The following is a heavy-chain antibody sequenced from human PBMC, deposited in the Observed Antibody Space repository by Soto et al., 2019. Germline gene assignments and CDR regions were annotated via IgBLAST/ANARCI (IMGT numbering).Heavy chain of an antibody. D-gene: IGHD2-21*02. Sequence: QVRLQESGPGLVKPSETLSLTCTVSGGSIRSYYWSWIRQAPGKGLEWIGYLYNSGSTVYNPSLTSRVTISVDTSKNQFSLTLNSVTAADTAVYYCARDLWGYCGTDCYPLDVWGQGTTVTVSS. CDR2: LYNSGST. V-gene: IGHV4-59*01. CDR3: ARDLWGYCGTDCYPLDV. J-gene: IGHJ6*02. CDR1: GGSIRSYY.